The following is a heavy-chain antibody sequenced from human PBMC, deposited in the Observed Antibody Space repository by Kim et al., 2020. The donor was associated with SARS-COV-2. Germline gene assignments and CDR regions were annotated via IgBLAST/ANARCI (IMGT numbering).Heavy chain of an antibody. CDR2: IYYSGST. V-gene: IGHV4-31*03. Sequence: SETLSLTCTVSGGSISSGGYYWSWIRQHPGKGLEWIGYIYYSGSTYYNPSLKSRVTISVDTSKNQFSLKLSSVTAADTALYYCARGERYYRRAVAGTAISGENWFDPWGQGTLVTVSS. CDR1: GGSISSGGYY. D-gene: IGHD6-19*01. J-gene: IGHJ5*02. CDR3: ARGERYYRRAVAGTAISGENWFDP.